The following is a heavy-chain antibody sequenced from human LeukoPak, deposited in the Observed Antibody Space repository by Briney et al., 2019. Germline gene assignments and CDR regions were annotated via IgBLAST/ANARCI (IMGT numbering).Heavy chain of an antibody. CDR3: ALGVRGVQGYYYYMDV. CDR2: ISSSSSYI. Sequence: GGSLRLSCAASGFTFSSYSMNWVRQAPGKGLEWVSSISSSSSYIYYADSVKGRFTISRDNAKNSLYLQMNSLRAEDTAVYYCALGVRGVQGYYYYMDVWGKGTTVTISS. D-gene: IGHD3-10*01. V-gene: IGHV3-21*01. J-gene: IGHJ6*03. CDR1: GFTFSSYS.